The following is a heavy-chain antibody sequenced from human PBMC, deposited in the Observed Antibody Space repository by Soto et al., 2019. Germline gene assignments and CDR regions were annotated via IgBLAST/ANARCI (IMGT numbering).Heavy chain of an antibody. CDR3: AHLGGGGNPQRYYFDY. CDR2: IYWDDDK. CDR1: GFSLSTSGVG. J-gene: IGHJ4*02. Sequence: QITLKESGPPLVKPTQTLTLTCTFSGFSLSTSGVGVGWIRQPPGKALEWLALIYWDDDKRYSPSLKSRLTITKDNSKNQVVLTMTNMDPVDTATYYCAHLGGGGNPQRYYFDYWGQGTLVTVSS. V-gene: IGHV2-5*02. D-gene: IGHD2-15*01.